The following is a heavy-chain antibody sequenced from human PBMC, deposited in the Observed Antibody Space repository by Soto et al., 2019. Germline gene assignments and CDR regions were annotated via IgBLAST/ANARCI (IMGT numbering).Heavy chain of an antibody. J-gene: IGHJ5*02. V-gene: IGHV1-8*01. CDR1: GYTFTSYD. CDR3: ARSVVVVAATLIAWFDP. D-gene: IGHD2-15*01. CDR2: MNPNSGNT. Sequence: ASVKVSCKASGYTFTSYDINWVRQATGQGLEWMGWMNPNSGNTGYAQKFQGRVTMTRNTSISTAYMELSSLRSEDTAVYYCARSVVVVAATLIAWFDPWGQGTLVTVSS.